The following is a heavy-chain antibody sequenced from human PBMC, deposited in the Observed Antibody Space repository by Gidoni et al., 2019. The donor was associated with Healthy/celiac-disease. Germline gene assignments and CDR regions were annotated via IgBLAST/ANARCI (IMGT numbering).Heavy chain of an antibody. V-gene: IGHV1-69*01. CDR1: GVTFSSSA. J-gene: IGHJ6*02. Sequence: QVQLVQSGAEVKKPGSSVKVSCKASGVTFSSSAIRWVRQAPGQGLEWMGGIIPIFGTANYAQKFQGRVTITADESTSTAYIELSSLRSEDTAVYYCARGRYSYCLYYYYYGMDVWGQGTTVTVSS. D-gene: IGHD5-18*01. CDR3: ARGRYSYCLYYYYYGMDV. CDR2: IIPIFGTA.